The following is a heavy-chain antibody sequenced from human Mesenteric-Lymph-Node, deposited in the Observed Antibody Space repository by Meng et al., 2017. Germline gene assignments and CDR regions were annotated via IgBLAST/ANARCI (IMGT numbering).Heavy chain of an antibody. Sequence: GESLKISCTASGFTFSNYAMIWVRQAPGMGLERVSSIGGSGEWAFYADSVKGRFTISRDNAKNSLYLHMSSLRAEDTGVYFCARDTDWHNFDHWGQGTLVTVSS. CDR2: IGGSGEWA. V-gene: IGHV3-23*01. CDR1: GFTFSNYA. J-gene: IGHJ4*02. D-gene: IGHD3/OR15-3a*01. CDR3: ARDTDWHNFDH.